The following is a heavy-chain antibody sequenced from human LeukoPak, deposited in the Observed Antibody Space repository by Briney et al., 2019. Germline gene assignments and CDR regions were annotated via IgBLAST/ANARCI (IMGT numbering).Heavy chain of an antibody. D-gene: IGHD1-14*01. J-gene: IGHJ4*02. CDR3: ARRKSIRYFDY. CDR1: GGTFSSYA. CDR2: INPNSGGT. Sequence: ASVKVSCKASGGTFSSYAISWVRQAPGQGLEWMGWINPNSGGTNYAQKFQGRVTMTRDTSISTAYMELSRLRSDDTAVYYCARRKSIRYFDYWGQGTLVTVSS. V-gene: IGHV1-2*02.